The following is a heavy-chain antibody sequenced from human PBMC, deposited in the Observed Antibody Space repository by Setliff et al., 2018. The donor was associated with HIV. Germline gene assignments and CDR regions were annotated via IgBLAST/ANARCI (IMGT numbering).Heavy chain of an antibody. CDR1: GGSISSYY. V-gene: IGHV4-59*01. D-gene: IGHD5-18*01. CDR2: IYYSGST. CDR3: ARSPGVDTNMAFDY. J-gene: IGHJ4*02. Sequence: SETLSLTCTVSGGSISSYYWSWIRLPPGKRLEWIGYIYYSGSTDYNPSLKSRVTISVDTSKSQVSLKLSSVTAADTAVYYCARSPGVDTNMAFDYWGRGTLVTVSS.